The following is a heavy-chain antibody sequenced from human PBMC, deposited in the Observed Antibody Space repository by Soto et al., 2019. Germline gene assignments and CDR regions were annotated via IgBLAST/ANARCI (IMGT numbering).Heavy chain of an antibody. V-gene: IGHV1-18*01. J-gene: IGHJ4*02. CDR3: ARDKYPYSLTGTTGY. CDR2: ISAYNGNT. Sequence: VASVKVSCKASGYTFTSYGISWVRQAPGQGLEWMGWISAYNGNTNYAQKLQGRVTMTTDTSTSTAYMELRSLRSDDTAVYYCARDKYPYSLTGTTGYWGQGTLVTVSS. D-gene: IGHD1-7*01. CDR1: GYTFTSYG.